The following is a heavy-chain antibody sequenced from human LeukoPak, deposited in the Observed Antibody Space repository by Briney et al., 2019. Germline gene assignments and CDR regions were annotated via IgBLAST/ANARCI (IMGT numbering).Heavy chain of an antibody. CDR2: ISSSGSTI. CDR3: ARDHTVTIGY. CDR1: GFTFSSYE. Sequence: GGSLRLSCAASGFTFSSYEMNWVRQAPGKGLEWVSYISSSGSTIYYADSVKGRFTISRGNAKNSLYLQMNSLRAEDTAVYYCARDHTVTIGYWGQGTLVTVSS. D-gene: IGHD4-17*01. V-gene: IGHV3-48*03. J-gene: IGHJ4*02.